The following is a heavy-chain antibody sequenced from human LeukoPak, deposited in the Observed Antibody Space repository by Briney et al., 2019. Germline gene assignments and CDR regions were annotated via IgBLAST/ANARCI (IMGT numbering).Heavy chain of an antibody. CDR1: GGSISSSSYY. CDR2: IYYSGST. D-gene: IGHD5-24*01. V-gene: IGHV4-39*01. J-gene: IGHJ5*02. Sequence: SETLSLTCTVSGGSISSSSYYWDWIRQPPGKGLEWIGSIYYSGSTFYNPSLKSRVTISVDTSKNQFSLKLTSVTAADTAVYYCARHLRGDGQRWFDPWGQETLVTVSS. CDR3: ARHLRGDGQRWFDP.